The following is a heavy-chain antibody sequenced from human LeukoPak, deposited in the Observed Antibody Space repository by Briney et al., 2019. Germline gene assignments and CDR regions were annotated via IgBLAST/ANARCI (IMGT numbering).Heavy chain of an antibody. D-gene: IGHD3-10*01. J-gene: IGHJ6*02. CDR1: GFTFSSYA. CDR2: ISGSGGST. CDR3: AKSGWGSGSWGGYGMDV. V-gene: IGHV3-23*01. Sequence: GGSLRLSCAASGFTFSSYATSWVRQAPGKGLEWVSAISGSGGSTYYADSVKGRFTISRDNSKNTLYLQMNSLRAEDTAVYYCAKSGWGSGSWGGYGMDVWGQGTTVTVSS.